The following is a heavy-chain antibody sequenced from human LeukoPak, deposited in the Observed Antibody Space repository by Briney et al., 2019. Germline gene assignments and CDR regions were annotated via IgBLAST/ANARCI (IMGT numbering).Heavy chain of an antibody. V-gene: IGHV1-8*01. D-gene: IGHD1-26*01. J-gene: IGHJ6*03. CDR2: MNPNSGNT. CDR3: ARSLYSGSYSDYYYYYYMDV. Sequence: ASVKVSCKASGYTFTSYDINWVRQATGQGLEWMGWMNPNSGNTGYAQKLQGRVTMTTDTSTSTAYMELRSLRSDDTAVYYCARSLYSGSYSDYYYYYYMDVWGKGTTVTVSS. CDR1: GYTFTSYD.